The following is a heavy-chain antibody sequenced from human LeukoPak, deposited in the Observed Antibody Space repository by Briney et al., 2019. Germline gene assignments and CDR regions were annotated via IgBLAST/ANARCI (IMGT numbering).Heavy chain of an antibody. D-gene: IGHD6-13*01. Sequence: PGGSLRLSCAASGFTFSGSAMHWVRQASGKGLEWVGRIRSKANSYATAYAASVKGRSTISRDDSKNTAYLQMNSLKTEDTAVYYCTSITAAAPFDYWGQGTLVTVSS. J-gene: IGHJ4*02. CDR1: GFTFSGSA. CDR2: IRSKANSYAT. CDR3: TSITAAAPFDY. V-gene: IGHV3-73*01.